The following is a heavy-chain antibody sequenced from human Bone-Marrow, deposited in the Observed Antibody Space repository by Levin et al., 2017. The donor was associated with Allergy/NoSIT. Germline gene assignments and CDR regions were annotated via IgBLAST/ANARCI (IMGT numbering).Heavy chain of an antibody. CDR1: GFSFSSYE. J-gene: IGHJ4*02. CDR3: ASGPISDY. D-gene: IGHD5-24*01. CDR2: IGESGSTI. V-gene: IGHV3-48*03. Sequence: GESLKISCEASGFSFSSYEMTWVRQAPGKGLEWVSYIGESGSTIYYADSVKGRFTISRDNAKNSLYLQMNSLRAEDTAVYYCASGPISDYWGQGTLVTVSS.